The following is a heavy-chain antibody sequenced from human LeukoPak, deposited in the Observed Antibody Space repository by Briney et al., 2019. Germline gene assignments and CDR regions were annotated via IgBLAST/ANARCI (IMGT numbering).Heavy chain of an antibody. CDR3: ARLYSGSALDY. V-gene: IGHV3-66*04. J-gene: IGHJ4*02. D-gene: IGHD1-26*01. CDR2: IYSGGST. CDR1: GFTVSSNY. Sequence: GGSLRLSCAASGFTVSSNYMSWVRQAPGKGLEWVSVIYSGGSTYYADSVKGRFTISRDNSKNTLYLQMNSLRAEDTAVYYCARLYSGSALDYWGQGTLVTVSS.